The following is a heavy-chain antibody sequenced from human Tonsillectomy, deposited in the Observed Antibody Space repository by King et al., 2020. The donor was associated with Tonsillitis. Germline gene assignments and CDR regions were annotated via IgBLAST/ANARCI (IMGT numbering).Heavy chain of an antibody. D-gene: IGHD2-8*01. V-gene: IGHV4-30-4*07. CDR3: ARGYCTNGICLDAFDI. CDR2: TYYSGST. J-gene: IGHJ3*02. CDR1: GGSISRGDYS. Sequence: VQLQESGPGLVKPSQTLSLTCAVSGGSISRGDYSWSWIRQPPGKGLEWIGYTYYSGSTYYNPSLKSRVTISVDTSKTHFSLNLSSVTAADTAVYYCARGYCTNGICLDAFDIWGQGTMVTVSS.